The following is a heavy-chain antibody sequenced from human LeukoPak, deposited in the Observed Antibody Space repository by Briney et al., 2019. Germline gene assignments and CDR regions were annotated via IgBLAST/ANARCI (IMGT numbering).Heavy chain of an antibody. CDR3: VGEIGPRSFDY. CDR2: ISYDGSSK. CDR1: GFTFNSYA. Sequence: GSLRLSCAASGFTFNSYAMHWARQAPGKGLEWVAVISYDGSSKYYADSVKGRFTISRDNSINALYLQMNSLRLDDTAVYYCVGEIGPRSFDYWGQGTLVTVSS. V-gene: IGHV3-30-3*01. D-gene: IGHD3-16*01. J-gene: IGHJ4*02.